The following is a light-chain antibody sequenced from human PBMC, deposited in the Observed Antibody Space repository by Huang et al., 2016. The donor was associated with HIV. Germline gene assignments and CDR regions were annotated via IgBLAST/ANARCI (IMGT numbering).Light chain of an antibody. J-gene: IGKJ1*01. V-gene: IGKV3-15*01. CDR2: GAS. Sequence: EIVMTQSQATLSVSPGERATLSCRASQRVSSNLAWYQQNPVQAPRLLIYGASTRATGIPARFSGSWSGTEFTLTISSLQSEDFAVYYCQQYNNWPRTFGQGTKVEIK. CDR3: QQYNNWPRT. CDR1: QRVSSN.